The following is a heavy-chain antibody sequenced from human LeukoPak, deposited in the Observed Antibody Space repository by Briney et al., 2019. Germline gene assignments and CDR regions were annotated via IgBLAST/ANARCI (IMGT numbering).Heavy chain of an antibody. J-gene: IGHJ4*02. CDR2: INPNSGGT. V-gene: IGHV1-2*02. CDR1: GYTFTGYY. CDR3: ARSSGSYWIFDY. Sequence: ASVKVSCKASGYTFTGYYMQWVRQAPGQGLEWMGWINPNSGGTNYAQKFQGRVTMTRDTSISTAYMELSRLRSGDTAVYYCARSSGSYWIFDYWGQGTLVTVSS. D-gene: IGHD1-26*01.